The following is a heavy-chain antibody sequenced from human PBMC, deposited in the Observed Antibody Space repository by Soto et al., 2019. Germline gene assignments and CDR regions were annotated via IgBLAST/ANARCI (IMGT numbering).Heavy chain of an antibody. V-gene: IGHV1-18*01. CDR3: ARIVGADRRCFDP. CDR2: ISVYNGKT. Sequence: QVQLVQSGAEVKKPGASVKVSCKASGYTFNTYGISWVRQAPGQGLEWMGWISVYNGKTNYAQNLQGRVTMTTDTSTSTAHMELRSLRSHDTAVYYCARIVGADRRCFDPWGQGTLVTVSS. J-gene: IGHJ5*02. D-gene: IGHD1-26*01. CDR1: GYTFNTYG.